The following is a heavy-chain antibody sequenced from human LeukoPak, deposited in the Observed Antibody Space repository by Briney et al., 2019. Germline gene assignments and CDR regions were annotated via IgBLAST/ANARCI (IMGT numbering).Heavy chain of an antibody. CDR3: AKDRSASGYDWGDFDY. V-gene: IGHV3-7*01. CDR2: IKQDGSEK. Sequence: GGSLRLSCAASGFTFSSYWMSWVRQAPGKGLEWVANIKQDGSEKYYVDSVKGRFTISRDNAKNSLYLQMNSLRAEDTAVYYCAKDRSASGYDWGDFDYWGQGTLVTVSS. CDR1: GFTFSSYW. D-gene: IGHD5-12*01. J-gene: IGHJ4*02.